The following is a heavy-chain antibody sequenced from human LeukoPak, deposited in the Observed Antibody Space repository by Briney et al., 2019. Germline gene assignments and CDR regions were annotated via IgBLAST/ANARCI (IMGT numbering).Heavy chain of an antibody. J-gene: IGHJ6*03. V-gene: IGHV4-59*02. CDR3: ARDHLPAGAPGYYMDV. D-gene: IGHD4/OR15-4a*01. CDR1: GGSVSSHF. CDR2: IYNSGIT. Sequence: PSETLSLTCTVSGGSVSSHFWSWIRQPPGKGLEWLGYIYNSGITNYNPSLKSRVTMSVDTSKNQFSLMLRSVTAADTAVYYCARDHLPAGAPGYYMDVWGKGTTVTVSS.